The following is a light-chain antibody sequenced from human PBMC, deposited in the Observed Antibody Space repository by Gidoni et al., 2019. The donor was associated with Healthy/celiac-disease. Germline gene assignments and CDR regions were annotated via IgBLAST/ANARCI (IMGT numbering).Light chain of an antibody. J-gene: IGKJ3*01. V-gene: IGKV1-39*01. CDR3: QQGYSTPFT. CDR2: AAS. CDR1: QSISSY. Sequence: DIQMTQSPSSLSASVGDRVTITCRASQSISSYLNWYQQRQGKAPKLLIYAASSFQSGVPSRFSGSGSGTDFTLSICRLQPEDFATYYCQQGYSTPFTFGPGTKVEIQ.